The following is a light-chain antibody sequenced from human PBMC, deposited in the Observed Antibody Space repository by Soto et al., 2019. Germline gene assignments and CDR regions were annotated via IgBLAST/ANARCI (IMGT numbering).Light chain of an antibody. V-gene: IGKV3-20*01. CDR1: QSGSSDS. J-gene: IGKJ1*01. Sequence: IVLTQSPGTLYLPPGEKATLSCRASQSGSSDSLAWYQQRRGQAPRLLISDAATSPTGIPDRFSGSGSGSGFTLTITRLEPEDFAVYYCQQYDRSPRSFGQGTRVELK. CDR2: DAA. CDR3: QQYDRSPRS.